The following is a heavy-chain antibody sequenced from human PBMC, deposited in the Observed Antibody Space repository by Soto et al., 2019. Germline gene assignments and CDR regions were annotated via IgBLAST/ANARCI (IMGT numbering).Heavy chain of an antibody. J-gene: IGHJ4*02. CDR1: GYTFTSYA. D-gene: IGHD2-21*02. Sequence: QVQLVQSGAEVKKPGASVKVSCKASGYTFTSYAMHWVRQAPGQRLEWMGWINAGNGNTKYSQKFQGRVTITRDTSASTAYMELSSLRSEDTAVYYCARSIVVVTAADDWGQVTLITVSS. CDR3: ARSIVVVTAADD. CDR2: INAGNGNT. V-gene: IGHV1-3*01.